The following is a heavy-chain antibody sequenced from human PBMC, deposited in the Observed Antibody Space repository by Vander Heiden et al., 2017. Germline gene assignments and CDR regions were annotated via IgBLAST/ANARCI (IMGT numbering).Heavy chain of an antibody. CDR2: IIPIFGTA. D-gene: IGHD6-19*01. Sequence: QVQLVQSGAEVKKPGSSVKVSCQASGGTFRSYAISWVRQAPGQGLEWMGGIIPIFGTANYAQKFQGRVTIAADESTSTAYMELSSLRSEDTAVYYCARVWAPGYSSGWLDYWGQGNLVTVSS. CDR1: GGTFRSYA. V-gene: IGHV1-69*01. J-gene: IGHJ4*02. CDR3: ARVWAPGYSSGWLDY.